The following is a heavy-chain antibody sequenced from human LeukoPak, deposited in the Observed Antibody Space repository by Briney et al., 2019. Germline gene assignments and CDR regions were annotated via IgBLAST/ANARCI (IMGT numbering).Heavy chain of an antibody. Sequence: SETLPLTCAVYGGSFSAYYWSWIRQPPGKGLEWIGEINHRGSTNYNPSPKSRVTISVDTFKNQFSLKLSSVTAADTAVYYCAGRLRGFYFDYWGQGTLVTVSS. D-gene: IGHD3-16*01. CDR1: GGSFSAYY. CDR2: INHRGST. J-gene: IGHJ4*02. CDR3: AGRLRGFYFDY. V-gene: IGHV4-34*01.